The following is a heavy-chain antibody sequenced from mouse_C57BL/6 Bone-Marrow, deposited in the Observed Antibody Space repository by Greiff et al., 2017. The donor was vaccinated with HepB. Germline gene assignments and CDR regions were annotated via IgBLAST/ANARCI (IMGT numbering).Heavy chain of an antibody. CDR3: ASGYYGSSYWFAY. J-gene: IGHJ3*01. D-gene: IGHD1-1*01. CDR1: GYTFTSYT. Sequence: QVQLQQSGAELARPGASVKMSCKASGYTFTSYTMHWVNQRPGQGLEWIGYINPSSGYTKYNQKFKDKATLTADKSSSTAYMQLSSLTSEDSAVYYCASGYYGSSYWFAYWGQGTLVTVSA. CDR2: INPSSGYT. V-gene: IGHV1-4*01.